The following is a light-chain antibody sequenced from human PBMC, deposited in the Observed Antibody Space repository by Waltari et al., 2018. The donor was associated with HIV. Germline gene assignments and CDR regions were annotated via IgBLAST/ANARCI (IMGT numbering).Light chain of an antibody. CDR3: QQTYSTPYT. J-gene: IGKJ2*01. CDR2: AAS. CDR1: HIITNF. V-gene: IGKV1-39*01. Sequence: DIQMTQSPSSLSASVGDRVTITCRASHIITNFLSWYQQKPGKAPNLLIYAASSLHSGVPSRFSGSGSGTDFTLTISSLQPEDFAVYHCQQTYSTPYTFGQVTKLEI.